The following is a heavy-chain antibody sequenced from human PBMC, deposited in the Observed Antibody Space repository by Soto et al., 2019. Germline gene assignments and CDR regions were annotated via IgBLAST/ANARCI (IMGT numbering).Heavy chain of an antibody. D-gene: IGHD3-10*01. V-gene: IGHV4-30-4*01. CDR1: GSSISIGYYC. J-gene: IGHJ4*02. Sequence: SATXSLTCTFSGSSISIGYYCWSWMRQPPGKVLDWIGHIYYSGITYYKPSLKSLAGISLDSSKSHVSLKLTSVTAADTAVYFCARLILNYYRLDYWGQGALVTVSS. CDR3: ARLILNYYRLDY. CDR2: IYYSGIT.